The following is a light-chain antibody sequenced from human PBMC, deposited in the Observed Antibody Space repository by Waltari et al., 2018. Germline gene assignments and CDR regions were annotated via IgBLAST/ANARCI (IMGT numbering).Light chain of an antibody. CDR2: DVT. Sequence: QSALTQPASVSGSPGQSITISCTGTSSDVGGYDYVSWYQPHPGKAPKLLIYDVTKRPSGVSNRFSGSNAANPASLTISGLQAEDEADYYCFSYRRSSTWVFGEGTKLTVL. J-gene: IGLJ3*02. CDR3: FSYRRSSTWV. V-gene: IGLV2-14*03. CDR1: SSDVGGYDY.